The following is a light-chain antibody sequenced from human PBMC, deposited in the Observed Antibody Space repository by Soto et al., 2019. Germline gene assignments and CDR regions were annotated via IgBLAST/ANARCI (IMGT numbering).Light chain of an antibody. V-gene: IGKV3-15*01. CDR3: QQYPHWPVT. Sequence: EIVMTQSPATLSVSPGERVTLSCWASQRIYTNLPSYQHTPGQAPRLPISGASTGATSLPSRVSSSGSGTDFTLTIDSLQSEDVEVYYCQQYPHWPVTFGGGAKVAIK. J-gene: IGKJ4*01. CDR1: QRIYTN. CDR2: GAS.